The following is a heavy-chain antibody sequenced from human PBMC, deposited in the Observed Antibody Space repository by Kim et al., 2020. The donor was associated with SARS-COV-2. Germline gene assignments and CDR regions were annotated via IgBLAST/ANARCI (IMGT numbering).Heavy chain of an antibody. J-gene: IGHJ2*01. D-gene: IGHD6-19*01. CDR1: GFTIKRHD. Sequence: GGSLRLSCAASGFTIKRHDIHWVRQVAGKGLEWVSAIDILGDTYYSDSVKGRFTISRENAKNSLFLQMHSLRAGDTAVYFCTREPAVPGTWYFDLWGRGTLVTVSS. CDR3: TREPAVPGTWYFDL. CDR2: IDILGDT. V-gene: IGHV3-13*01.